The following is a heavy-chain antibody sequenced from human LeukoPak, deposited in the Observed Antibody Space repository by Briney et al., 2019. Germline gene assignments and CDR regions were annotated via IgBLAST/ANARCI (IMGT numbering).Heavy chain of an antibody. V-gene: IGHV4-59*01. CDR3: ARDVKRYYFDY. CDR2: IYYSGST. J-gene: IGHJ4*02. D-gene: IGHD6-25*01. Sequence: SETLSLTCTVSGGSISSYYWSWIRQPPGKGLEWIGYIYYSGSTNYNPSLKSRVTISVDTSKNQFSLKLSPVTAADTAVYYCARDVKRYYFDYWGQGTLVTVSS. CDR1: GGSISSYY.